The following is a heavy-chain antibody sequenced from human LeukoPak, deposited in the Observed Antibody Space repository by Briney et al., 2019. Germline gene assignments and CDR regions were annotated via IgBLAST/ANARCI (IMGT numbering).Heavy chain of an antibody. CDR2: IIPIFGTS. V-gene: IGHV1-69*13. J-gene: IGHJ4*02. Sequence: SVKVSCKASGGTFSSYAISWVRQAPGQGREWMGGIIPIFGTSNYAQKFQGRVTITADESTSTAYMELSSLRSEDTAVYYCARYYSGWYYFDYWGQGTLVTVSS. CDR3: ARYYSGWYYFDY. CDR1: GGTFSSYA. D-gene: IGHD6-19*01.